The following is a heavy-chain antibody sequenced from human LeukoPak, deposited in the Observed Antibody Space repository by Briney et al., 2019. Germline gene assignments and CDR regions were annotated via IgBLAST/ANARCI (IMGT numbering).Heavy chain of an antibody. CDR3: ARGYGSGSYWVY. V-gene: IGHV4-59*08. J-gene: IGHJ4*02. CDR2: IYYSGST. CDR1: GGSISSYY. D-gene: IGHD3-10*01. Sequence: SETLSLTCTVSGGSISSYYWSWIRQPPGKGLEWIGYIYYSGSTNYNPSLKSRVTISVDTSKNQFSLKLSSVTAADTAVYHCARGYGSGSYWVYWGQGTLVTVSS.